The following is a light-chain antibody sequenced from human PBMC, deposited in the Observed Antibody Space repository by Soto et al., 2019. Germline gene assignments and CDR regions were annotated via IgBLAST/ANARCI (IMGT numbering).Light chain of an antibody. CDR1: QSVSNNY. CDR3: QQYGSSGT. Sequence: EVVLTQSPGTLYLSPGERATLSCRASQSVSNNYLAWYQQKPGQAPRLLIYGASNRATGIPDRFSGSGSGTDFTLTFSRLEPEDFAVYYCQQYGSSGTFGQGTKVDIK. V-gene: IGKV3-20*01. CDR2: GAS. J-gene: IGKJ1*01.